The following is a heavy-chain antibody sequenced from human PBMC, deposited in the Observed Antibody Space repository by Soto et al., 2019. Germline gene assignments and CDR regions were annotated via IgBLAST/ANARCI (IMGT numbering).Heavy chain of an antibody. V-gene: IGHV4-59*01. CDR1: GGSISSYY. CDR2: IYYSGST. CDR3: ARGTAYSDFWSGYPRFDY. D-gene: IGHD3-3*01. J-gene: IGHJ4*02. Sequence: SETLSLTCTVSGGSISSYYWSWIRQPPGKGLEWIGYIYYSGSTNYNPSLKSRVTISVDTSKNQFSLKLSSVTAADTAVYYCARGTAYSDFWSGYPRFDYWGQGTLVTVSS.